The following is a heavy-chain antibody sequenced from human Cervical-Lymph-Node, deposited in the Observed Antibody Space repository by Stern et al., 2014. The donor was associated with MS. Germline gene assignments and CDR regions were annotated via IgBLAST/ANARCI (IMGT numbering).Heavy chain of an antibody. CDR2: VNHRGST. D-gene: IGHD1-26*01. CDR1: GGSFSGYY. V-gene: IGHV4-34*01. Sequence: QVQLQQWGAGLLKPSETLSLTCAVYGGSFSGYYWSWIRQPPGKGLEWIGVVNHRGSTNSNPAPMSHVTISVDTSKTQFSLKLTSVTAADTAVYYCAMYSGTYERAYWGQGTLVTVSS. J-gene: IGHJ4*02. CDR3: AMYSGTYERAY.